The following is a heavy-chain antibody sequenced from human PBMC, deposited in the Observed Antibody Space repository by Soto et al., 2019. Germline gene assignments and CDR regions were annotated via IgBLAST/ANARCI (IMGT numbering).Heavy chain of an antibody. J-gene: IGHJ5*02. V-gene: IGHV3-53*01. CDR1: GFTVSSNY. Sequence: PGGSLRLSCAASGFTVSSNYMSWVRQAPGKGLEWVSVIYSGGSTYYADSVKGRFTISRDNSKNTLYLQMNSLRAEDTAVYYCARGVGGILDYWAWFDPWGQGTLVTVSS. D-gene: IGHD2-15*01. CDR2: IYSGGST. CDR3: ARGVGGILDYWAWFDP.